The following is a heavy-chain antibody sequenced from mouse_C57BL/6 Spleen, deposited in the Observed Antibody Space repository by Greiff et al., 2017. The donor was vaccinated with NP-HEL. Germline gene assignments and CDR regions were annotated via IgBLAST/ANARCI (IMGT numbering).Heavy chain of an antibody. CDR1: GYAFSSYW. D-gene: IGHD1-1*01. J-gene: IGHJ4*01. V-gene: IGHV1-80*01. CDR3: AINYYGSRDYAMDY. CDR2: IYPGDGDT. Sequence: QVQLKESGAELVKPGASVKISCKASGYAFSSYWMNWVKQRPGKGLEWIGQIYPGDGDTNYNGKFKGKATLTADKSSSTAYMQLSSLTSEDSAVYFCAINYYGSRDYAMDYWGQGTSVTVSS.